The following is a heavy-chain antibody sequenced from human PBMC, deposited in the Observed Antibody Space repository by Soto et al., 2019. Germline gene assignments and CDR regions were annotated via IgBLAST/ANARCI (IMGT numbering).Heavy chain of an antibody. D-gene: IGHD2-15*01. V-gene: IGHV4-61*01. CDR3: ARDGVVVAARGSGMDV. J-gene: IGHJ6*02. CDR2: IYYSGST. CDR1: GGSVSSGSYY. Sequence: PSETLSLTCTVSGGSVSSGSYYWSWIRQPPGKGLEWIGYIYYSGSTNYNPSLKSRVTISVDTSKNQFSLKLSSVTAADTALYYCARDGVVVAARGSGMDVWGQGTTVTVSS.